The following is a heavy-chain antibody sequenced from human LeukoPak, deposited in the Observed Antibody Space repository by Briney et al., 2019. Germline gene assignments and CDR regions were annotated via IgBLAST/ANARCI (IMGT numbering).Heavy chain of an antibody. D-gene: IGHD1-26*01. CDR3: ARVLPSYRGFDY. CDR2: INPYNGNT. CDR1: GYTFTTYG. V-gene: IGHV1-18*01. Sequence: GESLKISCKGSGYTFTTYGISWVRQAPGQGLEWMGWINPYNGNTNSAQKFRGRVTMTTDTPTSTAYMELKSLRSDDTAVYYCARVLPSYRGFDYWGQGTLVTVSS. J-gene: IGHJ4*02.